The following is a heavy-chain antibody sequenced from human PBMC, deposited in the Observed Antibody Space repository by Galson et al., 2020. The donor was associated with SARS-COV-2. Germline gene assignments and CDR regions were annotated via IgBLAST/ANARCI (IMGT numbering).Heavy chain of an antibody. V-gene: IGHV1-2*02. D-gene: IGHD1-1*01. CDR2: IYPNSGDT. CDR3: ARENWYYDY. CDR1: GYTFMPYY. Sequence: ASVKVSCQTSGYTFMPYYMHWVRQAPGQGLEWIGWIYPNSGDTYQGQKFQGRVTLTRDTSVNTVHLELSGLRSDDTAIYYCARENWYYDYWGQGTAVTVSS. J-gene: IGHJ4*02.